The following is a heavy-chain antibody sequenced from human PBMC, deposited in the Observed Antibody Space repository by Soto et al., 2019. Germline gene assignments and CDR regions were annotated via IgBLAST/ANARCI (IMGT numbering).Heavy chain of an antibody. V-gene: IGHV4-31*03. Sequence: QVQLQESGPGLVKPSQTLSLTSTVSGGSISSGRYYWSWIRQHPGKGLEWIGYSYHSGTTYYKPSLKSRVTISVVTSKNQFSLKRTSVTAADTAVYDCARVRGNQPLGWFDPWGQGTLVTVSS. CDR2: SYHSGTT. CDR1: GGSISSGRYY. J-gene: IGHJ5*02. CDR3: ARVRGNQPLGWFDP. D-gene: IGHD2-2*01.